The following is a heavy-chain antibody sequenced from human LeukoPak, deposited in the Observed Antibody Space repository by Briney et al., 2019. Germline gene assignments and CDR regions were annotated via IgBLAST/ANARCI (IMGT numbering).Heavy chain of an antibody. J-gene: IGHJ4*02. CDR3: ARGEQLGDY. Sequence: ASVKVSCKASGYTCSSYGISWVRQAPGQGLEWMGWMSAYNGNTNYAQKLHGRVTMTTDTSTSTAYMELSSLRSDDTAVYYRARGEQLGDYWGQGTLVTVSS. CDR1: GYTCSSYG. D-gene: IGHD6-6*01. CDR2: MSAYNGNT. V-gene: IGHV1-18*01.